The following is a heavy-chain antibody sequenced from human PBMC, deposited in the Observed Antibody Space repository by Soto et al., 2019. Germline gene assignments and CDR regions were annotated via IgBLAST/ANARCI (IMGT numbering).Heavy chain of an antibody. CDR2: ISGSGGST. Sequence: GGSLRLSCAASGFTFSSYAMSWVRQAPGKGLEWVSAISGSGGSTYYADSVKGRFTISRDNSKNTLYLQMNSLRAEDTAVYYCAKDTCRRLFRDPSCLRSFDYWGQGTLVTVSS. D-gene: IGHD3-16*01. J-gene: IGHJ4*02. V-gene: IGHV3-23*01. CDR3: AKDTCRRLFRDPSCLRSFDY. CDR1: GFTFSSYA.